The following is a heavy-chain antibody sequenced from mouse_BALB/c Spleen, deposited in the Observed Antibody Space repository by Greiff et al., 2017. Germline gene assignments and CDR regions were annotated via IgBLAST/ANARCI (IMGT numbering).Heavy chain of an antibody. CDR1: GYTFTNYW. V-gene: IGHV1-63*02. Sequence: QVHVKQSGAELVRPGTSVKISCKASGYTFTNYWLGWVKQRPGHGLEWIGDIYPGGGYTNYNEKFKGKATLTADTSSSTAYMQLSSLTSEDSAVYFCAREEYYWGQGTTLTVSS. CDR2: IYPGGGYT. J-gene: IGHJ2*01. CDR3: AREEYY.